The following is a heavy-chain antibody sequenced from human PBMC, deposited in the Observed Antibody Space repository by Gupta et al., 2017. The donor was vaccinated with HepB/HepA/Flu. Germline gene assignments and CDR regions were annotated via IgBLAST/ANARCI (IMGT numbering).Heavy chain of an antibody. CDR2: INPRGGST. CDR1: GYTFTSYY. D-gene: IGHD1/OR15-1a*01. J-gene: IGHJ4*02. Sequence: QVHLVPPGAAVKKPGGSVKVSCKAPGYTFTSYYMHWVRQAPGQGLEWMGIINPRGGSTRYEQKFQGRVTMTRDTSTSTVYMELSSLRSEDTAVYYCAREVTGTSPGYWGKGTRVTVSA. V-gene: IGHV1-46*01. CDR3: AREVTGTSPGY.